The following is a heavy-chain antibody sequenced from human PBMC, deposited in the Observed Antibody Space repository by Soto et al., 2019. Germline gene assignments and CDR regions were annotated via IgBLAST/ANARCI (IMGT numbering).Heavy chain of an antibody. V-gene: IGHV1-8*01. Sequence: ASVKVSCKASGYTFTSYDINWVRQATGQGLEWMGWMNPNSGNTGYAQKFQGRVTMTRNTSISTAYMELSSLRSEDTAVYYCARGGYCSGGSCYRDWFDPWGQGTLVT. J-gene: IGHJ5*02. D-gene: IGHD2-15*01. CDR1: GYTFTSYD. CDR2: MNPNSGNT. CDR3: ARGGYCSGGSCYRDWFDP.